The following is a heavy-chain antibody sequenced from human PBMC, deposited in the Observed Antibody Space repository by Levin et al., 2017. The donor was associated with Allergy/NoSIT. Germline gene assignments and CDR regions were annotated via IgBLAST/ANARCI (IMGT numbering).Heavy chain of an antibody. D-gene: IGHD6-19*01. V-gene: IGHV3-21*01. CDR1: GFTFSSYS. J-gene: IGHJ4*02. CDR3: ARDRYSSGWQCDY. CDR2: ISSSSSYI. Sequence: ASVKVSCAASGFTFSSYSMNWVRQAPGKGLEWVSSISSSSSYIYYADSVKGRFTISRDNAKNSLYLQMNSLRAEDTAVYYCARDRYSSGWQCDYWGQGTLVTVSS.